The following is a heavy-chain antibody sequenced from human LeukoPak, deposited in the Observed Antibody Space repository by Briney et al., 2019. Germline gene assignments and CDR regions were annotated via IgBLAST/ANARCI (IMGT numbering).Heavy chain of an antibody. J-gene: IGHJ6*03. CDR2: INHSGST. V-gene: IGHV4-34*01. D-gene: IGHD3-3*02. CDR1: GGSFSDYY. CDR3: ARENHGAFSYYMDV. Sequence: SETLSLTCAVYGGSFSDYYWSWIRQSPEKGLEWIAEINHSGSTNYNPSLKSRVTISVDTSKNQFSLKLSSVTAADTAVYYCARENHGAFSYYMDVWGKGTTVTVSS.